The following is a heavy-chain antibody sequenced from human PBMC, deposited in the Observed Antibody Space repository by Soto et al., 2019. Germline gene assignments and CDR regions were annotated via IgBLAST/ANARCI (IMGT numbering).Heavy chain of an antibody. CDR2: ISYSGST. CDR3: ARQSTVTGNYYFDS. CDR1: GASISSRGFY. D-gene: IGHD4-17*01. J-gene: IGHJ4*02. Sequence: QVQLQESGPGLVKPSQTLSLTCPVSGASISSRGFYWTWIRQLPGKGLEWIGYISYSGSTNYNPSLKSRLNISIDTSDNHFSLKLTSVTAADTAVYYCARQSTVTGNYYFDSWGQGTLVTVAT. V-gene: IGHV4-31*03.